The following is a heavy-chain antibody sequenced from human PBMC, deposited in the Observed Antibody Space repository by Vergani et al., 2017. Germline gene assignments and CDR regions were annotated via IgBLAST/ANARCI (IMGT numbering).Heavy chain of an antibody. V-gene: IGHV5-10-1*01. D-gene: IGHD4-23*01. Sequence: EVQLVQSGAEVKKPGESLRISCKGSGYSFTSYWISWVRQMPGKGLEWMGRIDPSDSYTNYSPSFQGHVTISADKSISTAYLQWSSLKASDTAMYYCARDQHGGNSEGGFDIWGQGTMVTVSS. CDR2: IDPSDSYT. CDR1: GYSFTSYW. J-gene: IGHJ3*02. CDR3: ARDQHGGNSEGGFDI.